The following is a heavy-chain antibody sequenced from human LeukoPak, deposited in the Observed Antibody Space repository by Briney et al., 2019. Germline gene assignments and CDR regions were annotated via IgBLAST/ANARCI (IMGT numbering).Heavy chain of an antibody. CDR3: ARVYDSSGYYSYYFDY. CDR2: IKQDGSEK. V-gene: IGHV3-7*01. J-gene: IGHJ4*02. D-gene: IGHD3-22*01. Sequence: PGGSLRLSCAASGLTFSNYWMSWVRQAPGKGLEWVANIKQDGSEKYYVDSVKGRFTISRDNAKNSLYLQMNSLRAEDTAVYYCARVYDSSGYYSYYFDYWGQGTLVTVSS. CDR1: GLTFSNYW.